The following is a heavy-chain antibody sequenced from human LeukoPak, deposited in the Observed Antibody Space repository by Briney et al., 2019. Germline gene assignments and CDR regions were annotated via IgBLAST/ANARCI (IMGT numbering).Heavy chain of an antibody. V-gene: IGHV1-2*06. CDR2: INPNSGGT. Sequence: GASVKVSCKASGYTFTGYYMHWVRQAPGQGLEWMGRINPNSGGTNYAQKLQGRVTMTRDTSISTAYMELSRLRSDDTAVYYCARDLVAAAGTNYYYYMDVWGKGTTVTVSS. CDR1: GYTFTGYY. J-gene: IGHJ6*03. D-gene: IGHD6-13*01. CDR3: ARDLVAAAGTNYYYYMDV.